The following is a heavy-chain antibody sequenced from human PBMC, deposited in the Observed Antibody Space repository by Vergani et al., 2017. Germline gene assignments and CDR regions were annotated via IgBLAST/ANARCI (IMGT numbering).Heavy chain of an antibody. V-gene: IGHV3-15*04. CDR3: VRVKGSNWNDHLYDI. J-gene: IGHJ3*02. Sequence: EVHLVESGGGLVKPGGSLRLSCAASGFSFSNAWMRWVRQAPGKGLECVGRIATKIDGGTRDYAAPVEGRFTISRDDSKSYLYLQMNSLQTEDTALYYCVRVKGSNWNDHLYDIWGQGTLVTVSS. CDR1: GFSFSNAW. D-gene: IGHD1-1*01. CDR2: IATKIDGGTR.